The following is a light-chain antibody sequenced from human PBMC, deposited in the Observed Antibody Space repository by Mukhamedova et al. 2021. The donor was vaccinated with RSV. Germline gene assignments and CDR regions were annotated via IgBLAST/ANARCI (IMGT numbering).Light chain of an antibody. CDR3: CSYAGRYSFDVV. V-gene: IGLV2-11*01. Sequence: GTSDDVGGYDSVSWYQQHPDKAPKLIIYDVNERPSGVPDRFSGSKSGNTASLTIPGLQADDEADYYCCSYAGRYSFDVVFGGGTKL. J-gene: IGLJ2*01. CDR1: SDDVGGYDS. CDR2: DVN.